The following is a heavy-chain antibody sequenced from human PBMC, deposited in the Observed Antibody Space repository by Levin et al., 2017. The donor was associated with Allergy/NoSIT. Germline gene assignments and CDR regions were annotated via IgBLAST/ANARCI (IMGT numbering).Heavy chain of an antibody. V-gene: IGHV4-30-4*01. CDR3: ARDGLGYCSGGSCHPRRYFDL. CDR2: IYYSGST. D-gene: IGHD2-15*01. Sequence: SETLSLTCTVSGGSISSGDYYWSWIRQPPGKGLEWIGYIYYSGSTYYNPSLKSRVTISVDTSKNQFSLKLSSVTAADTAVYYCARDGLGYCSGGSCHPRRYFDLWGRGTLVTVSS. CDR1: GGSISSGDYY. J-gene: IGHJ2*01.